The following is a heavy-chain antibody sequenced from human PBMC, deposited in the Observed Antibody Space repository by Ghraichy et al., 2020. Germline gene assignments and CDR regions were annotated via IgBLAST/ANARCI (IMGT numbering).Heavy chain of an antibody. J-gene: IGHJ6*02. V-gene: IGHV4-30-4*01. CDR3: AREWTTVTTYYYYGMDV. CDR2: IYYSGST. Sequence: SETLSLTCTVSGGSISSGDYYWSWIRQPPGKGLEWIGYIYYSGSTYYNPSLKSRVTISVDTSKNQFSLKLSSVTAADTAVYYCAREWTTVTTYYYYGMDVWGQGTTVTVSS. D-gene: IGHD4-17*01. CDR1: GGSISSGDYY.